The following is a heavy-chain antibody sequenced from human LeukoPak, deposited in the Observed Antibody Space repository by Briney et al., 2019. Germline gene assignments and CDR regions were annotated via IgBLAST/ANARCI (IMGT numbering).Heavy chain of an antibody. CDR1: GFTFSYYT. CDR3: AKDKGYCSGGSCYYYYYGMDV. Sequence: PGGSLRLSCAASGFTFSYYTMHWVRQAPGKGLEWVAVISYDGSNKYYADSVKGRFTISRDNSKNTLYLQMNSLRTEDTALYYCAKDKGYCSGGSCYYYYYGMDVWGQGTTVTVSS. D-gene: IGHD2-15*01. V-gene: IGHV3-30-3*01. CDR2: ISYDGSNK. J-gene: IGHJ6*02.